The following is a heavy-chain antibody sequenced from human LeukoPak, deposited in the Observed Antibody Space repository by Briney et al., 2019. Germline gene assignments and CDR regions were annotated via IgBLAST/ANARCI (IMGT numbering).Heavy chain of an antibody. CDR2: INPDGDGM. CDR1: GFAFSRSG. CDR3: AAWTDRGYSY. Sequence: QPGGSLRLSCTASGFAFSRSGMNWIRQAPGKGLEWVANINPDGDGMRFVDSVKGRFTMSRDNAQSSLHLQMNSLRVEDTAFYYCAAWTDRGYSYWGQGVLVTVSS. J-gene: IGHJ4*02. V-gene: IGHV3-7*01. D-gene: IGHD5-12*01.